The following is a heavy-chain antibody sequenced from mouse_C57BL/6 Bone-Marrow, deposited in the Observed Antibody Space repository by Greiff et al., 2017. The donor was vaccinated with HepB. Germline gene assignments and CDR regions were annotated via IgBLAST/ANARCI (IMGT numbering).Heavy chain of an antibody. CDR3: ARWSRGYAMDD. CDR2: IYPGSGST. J-gene: IGHJ4*01. Sequence: VQLQQPGAELVKPGASVKMSCRASGYTFTGYWITWVKQRPGQGLEWIGDIYPGSGSTNYNEKFKSKATLTVDTSSSTAYMQLSSLTSEDSAVYYCARWSRGYAMDDWGQGTSVTVSS. V-gene: IGHV1-55*01. CDR1: GYTFTGYW.